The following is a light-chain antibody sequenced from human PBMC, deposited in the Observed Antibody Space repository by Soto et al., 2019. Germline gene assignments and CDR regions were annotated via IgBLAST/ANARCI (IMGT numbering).Light chain of an antibody. CDR2: GAS. V-gene: IGKV3-20*01. J-gene: IGKJ4*01. CDR3: QQYGSSPPLT. CDR1: QSVSSSY. Sequence: EIVLTQSPGTLSLSPGERATLSCRASQSVSSSYLAWYQQKHGQAPRLLIYGASSRATGIPDRFSGSGSGTDFTLTISRLEPEDFAVYYCQQYGSSPPLTFGEGTKVEIK.